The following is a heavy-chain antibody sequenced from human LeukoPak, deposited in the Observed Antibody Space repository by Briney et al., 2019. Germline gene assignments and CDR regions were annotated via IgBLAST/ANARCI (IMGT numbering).Heavy chain of an antibody. CDR3: AKDTAAAALYYFDY. D-gene: IGHD6-13*01. J-gene: IGHJ4*02. CDR2: ISRNSGSI. CDR1: GFTFDDYA. V-gene: IGHV3-9*03. Sequence: PGRSLRLSCAASGFTFDDYAMHWVRQAPGKGLEWVSGISRNSGSIGYVDSVKGRFTISRDNAKNSLYLQMNSLRAEDMALYYCAKDTAAAALYYFDYWGQGTLVTVSS.